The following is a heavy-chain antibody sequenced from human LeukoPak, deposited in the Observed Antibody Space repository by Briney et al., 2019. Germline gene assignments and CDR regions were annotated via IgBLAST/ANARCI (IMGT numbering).Heavy chain of an antibody. CDR2: INDNGGST. Sequence: GGSLRLSCSASGFXFTSYSMHWVRQAPGKGLEYVSAINDNGGSTYYGDSVKGRFTISRDNSKNTLYLQMSSLRGDDTAIYYCVSRTSSGWYDFWGQGTLVIVSS. CDR3: VSRTSSGWYDF. D-gene: IGHD6-19*01. CDR1: GFXFTSYS. V-gene: IGHV3-64D*09. J-gene: IGHJ5*01.